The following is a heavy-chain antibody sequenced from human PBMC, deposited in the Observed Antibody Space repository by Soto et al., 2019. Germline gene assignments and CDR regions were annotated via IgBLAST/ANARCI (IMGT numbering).Heavy chain of an antibody. CDR1: GDSISTYY. J-gene: IGHJ4*02. D-gene: IGHD6-13*01. CDR2: IFYSGGT. Sequence: QVQLHESGPGLVKPSETLSLTCTVSGDSISTYYWSWIRQSPGKGLQWIGYIFYSGGTAYNPSLTSPVTISLDMSKKQISMKLTSVTTADTATYFCARLQLVQKVIDYWGQGTLVTVSS. CDR3: ARLQLVQKVIDY. V-gene: IGHV4-59*01.